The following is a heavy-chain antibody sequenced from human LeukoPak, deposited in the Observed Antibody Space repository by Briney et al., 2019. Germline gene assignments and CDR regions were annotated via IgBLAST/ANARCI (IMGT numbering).Heavy chain of an antibody. Sequence: GGSLRLSCAASGFTFSSYGMSWVRQAPGKGLEWVSGITSGTRTYYADSVKGRFAISRDNSKNTMYLQMNSLRAEDTAVYYCARASPIKWLVWNFDYWGQGTLVTVSS. V-gene: IGHV3-23*01. CDR1: GFTFSSYG. CDR3: ARASPIKWLVWNFDY. D-gene: IGHD6-19*01. CDR2: ITSGTRT. J-gene: IGHJ4*02.